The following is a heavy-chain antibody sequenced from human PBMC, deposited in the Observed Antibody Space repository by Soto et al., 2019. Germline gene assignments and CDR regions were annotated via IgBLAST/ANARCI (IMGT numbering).Heavy chain of an antibody. D-gene: IGHD4-17*01. CDR3: ARATVTPFDY. Sequence: PFQIHSLTSTVAGGNIRDLDGRWIRQPPGKGLEWIGYIYYSGSTNYNPSLKSRVTISVDTSKNQFSLKLSSVTAADTDVYYCARATVTPFDYWGQGTPVTVSS. CDR2: IYYSGST. CDR1: GGNIRDLD. V-gene: IGHV4-59*08. J-gene: IGHJ4*02.